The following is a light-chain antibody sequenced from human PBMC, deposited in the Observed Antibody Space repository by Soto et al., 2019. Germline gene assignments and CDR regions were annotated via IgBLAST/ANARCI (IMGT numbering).Light chain of an antibody. CDR3: QQYNSYRYT. CDR2: DAS. V-gene: IGKV1-5*01. Sequence: DFQMTQSPPTLSASVGDSVTITCRASQSINNWLAWYQQKPGKAPKVLNYDASNLESGVPSRFSGSGSGTEFTLTISSLQPDDFATYYCQQYNSYRYTFGQGTKLEIK. J-gene: IGKJ2*01. CDR1: QSINNW.